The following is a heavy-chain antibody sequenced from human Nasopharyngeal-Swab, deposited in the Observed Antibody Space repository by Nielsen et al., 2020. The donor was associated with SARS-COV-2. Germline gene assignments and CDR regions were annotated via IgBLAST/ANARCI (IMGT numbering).Heavy chain of an antibody. J-gene: IGHJ4*02. CDR3: ARDADYDFWSGYSAFDY. CDR2: IKQDGSEK. Sequence: GGSLRLSCAASGFTFSSYWMSWVRKAPGKGLEWVANIKQDGSEKYYVDSVKGRFTISRDNAKNSLYLQMNSLRAEDTAVYYCARDADYDFWSGYSAFDYWGQGTLVTVSS. V-gene: IGHV3-7*01. CDR1: GFTFSSYW. D-gene: IGHD3-3*01.